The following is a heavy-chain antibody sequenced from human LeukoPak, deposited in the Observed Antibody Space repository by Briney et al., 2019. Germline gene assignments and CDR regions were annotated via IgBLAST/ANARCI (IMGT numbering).Heavy chain of an antibody. V-gene: IGHV3-48*01. CDR3: ARGGAARPDY. CDR2: ISASSSSI. J-gene: IGHJ4*02. D-gene: IGHD6-6*01. Sequence: GGPLRLSCVASGFIFSDYGMDWVRQAPGKGLEWISYISASSSSIDYADSVKGRFTISRDNAKNSLFLQMHSLTVEDTAVYYCARGGAARPDYWGQGTLVTVSS. CDR1: GFIFSDYG.